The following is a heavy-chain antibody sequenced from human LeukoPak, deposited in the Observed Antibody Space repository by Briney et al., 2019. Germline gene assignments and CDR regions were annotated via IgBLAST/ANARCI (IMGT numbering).Heavy chain of an antibody. CDR2: INHGGST. V-gene: IGHV4-39*07. CDR1: GGSISSSNYY. Sequence: SGTLSLTCTVSGGSISSSNYYWGWIRQPPGKGLEWIAEINHGGSTNHNPSLKNRVTISVDKSKNQFSLKLNSVTAADTAVYYCARSFDYYSSGYYPYYFDYWGQGTLVTVSS. J-gene: IGHJ4*02. CDR3: ARSFDYYSSGYYPYYFDY. D-gene: IGHD3-22*01.